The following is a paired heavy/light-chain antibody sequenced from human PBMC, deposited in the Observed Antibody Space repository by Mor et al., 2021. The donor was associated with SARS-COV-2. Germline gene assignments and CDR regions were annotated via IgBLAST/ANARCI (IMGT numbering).Light chain of an antibody. CDR1: SSNIGANYD. V-gene: IGLV1-40*01. Sequence: QSVLTQPPSVSGAPGQRVTISCTGSSSNIGANYDVHWYQHLPGTAPKLLIYRNNNRPSGVPDRFSGSKSGTSASLAITGLQSEDEADYYCQSYDRSLSAVVFGGGTKLTVL. J-gene: IGLJ2*01. CDR2: RNN. CDR3: QSYDRSLSAVV.
Heavy chain of an antibody. J-gene: IGHJ4*02. D-gene: IGHD1-20*01. CDR2: IYPGDSDT. V-gene: IGHV5-51*01. CDR1: GYNFANYW. CDR3: ARLTGSLASIDD. Sequence: EVQLVQSGAEVKKPGESLKISCKGFGYNFANYWIGWVRQMPGKGLEWMGIIYPGDSDTTYSPPFQGLVTISADKSISTAYLQWSSLKASDTAIYYCARLTGSLASIDDWGQGTLITVSS.